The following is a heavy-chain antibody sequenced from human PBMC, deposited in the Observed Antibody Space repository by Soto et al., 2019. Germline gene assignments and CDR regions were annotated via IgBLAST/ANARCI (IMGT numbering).Heavy chain of an antibody. V-gene: IGHV1-18*01. Sequence: QVQLVQSGAELKKPGASAKVSCKASGYMFTSYGISWVRQAPGQGLEWMAWISDNNGNTNYAKKFQGGVTMTTDTSTNTAHMELRSLRYDDTAVYYCARFNGSGTNYYMDFWGKGTTVIVSS. CDR1: GYMFTSYG. CDR2: ISDNNGNT. J-gene: IGHJ6*03. CDR3: ARFNGSGTNYYMDF. D-gene: IGHD3-10*01.